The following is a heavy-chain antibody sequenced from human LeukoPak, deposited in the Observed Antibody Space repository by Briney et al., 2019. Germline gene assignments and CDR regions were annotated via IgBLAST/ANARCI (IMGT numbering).Heavy chain of an antibody. Sequence: GRSLRLSCAASGFTFSSYGMHWVRQAPGKGLEWVAVISYDGSNKYYADSVKGRLTISRDNSKNTLYLQMNSLRAEDTAVYYCAKGYGDYVLDYWGQGTLVTVSS. V-gene: IGHV3-30*18. D-gene: IGHD4-17*01. CDR2: ISYDGSNK. J-gene: IGHJ4*02. CDR1: GFTFSSYG. CDR3: AKGYGDYVLDY.